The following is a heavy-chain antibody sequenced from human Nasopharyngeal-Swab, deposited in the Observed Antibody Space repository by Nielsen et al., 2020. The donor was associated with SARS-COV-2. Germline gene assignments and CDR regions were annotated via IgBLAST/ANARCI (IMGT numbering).Heavy chain of an antibody. V-gene: IGHV3-64*01. CDR3: ARDQRLGIHMALGRGVFDY. Sequence: GGSLRLSCAASGFTFSAYSMHWVRQAPGKGLEYVSAISDNGATTYYANSVKGRFTISRDNSKNTLFLQMGSLRAEDMAVYYCARDQRLGIHMALGRGVFDYWGQGTLVTVSS. CDR2: ISDNGATT. CDR1: GFTFSAYS. J-gene: IGHJ4*02. D-gene: IGHD1-14*01.